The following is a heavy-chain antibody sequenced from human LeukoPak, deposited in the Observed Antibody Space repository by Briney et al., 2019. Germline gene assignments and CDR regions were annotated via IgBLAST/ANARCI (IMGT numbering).Heavy chain of an antibody. CDR2: IFYSGTT. D-gene: IGHD6-13*01. CDR1: GGSINTDRYY. Sequence: PSETLSLTCTVSGGSINTDRYYWGWIRQPPGKGLEWIGTIFYSGTTYYNPSLQSRFTISVDTSQDQFSLKVTSLTAADTAVYYCARDPRRAAAALYFQHWGQGTLVTVSS. CDR3: ARDPRRAAAALYFQH. J-gene: IGHJ1*01. V-gene: IGHV4-39*07.